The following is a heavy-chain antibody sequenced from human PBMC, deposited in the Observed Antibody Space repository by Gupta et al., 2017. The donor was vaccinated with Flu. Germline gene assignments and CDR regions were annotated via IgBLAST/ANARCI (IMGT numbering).Heavy chain of an antibody. CDR3: ARARLMIYDY. CDR1: GGSFSGYY. Sequence: QVQLQQWGAGLLKPSETLSLTCAVYGGSFSGYYWSWIRQPPGKGLEWIGEINHSGSTNYNPSLKSRVTISVDTSKNQFSLKLSSVTAADTAVYYCARARLMIYDYWGQGTLVTVSS. CDR2: INHSGST. D-gene: IGHD3/OR15-3a*01. V-gene: IGHV4-34*01. J-gene: IGHJ4*02.